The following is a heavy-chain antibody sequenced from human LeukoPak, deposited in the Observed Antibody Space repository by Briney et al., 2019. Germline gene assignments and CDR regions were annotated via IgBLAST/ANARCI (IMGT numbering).Heavy chain of an antibody. D-gene: IGHD1-1*01. CDR2: IYSGGST. V-gene: IGHV3-53*01. J-gene: IGHJ4*02. CDR3: ARGPAGYN. CDR1: GFTVSSTH. Sequence: RGSLRLSCAASGFTVSSTHMSWVRQAPGKGLEWVSVIYSGGSTDYADSVKGRFTISRDNLKNTLYLQMNSLRAEDTAVYYCARGPAGYNWGQGTLVTFSS.